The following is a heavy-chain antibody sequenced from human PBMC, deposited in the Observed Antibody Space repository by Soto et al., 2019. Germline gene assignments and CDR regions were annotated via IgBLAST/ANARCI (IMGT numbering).Heavy chain of an antibody. V-gene: IGHV4-59*08. Sequence: TSETLSLTCTVSGGSISSYYWSWIRQPPGKGLEWIGYIYYSGSTNYNPSLKSRVAISVDTSKNQFSLKLSSVTAADTAVYYCARGIAAADHAFDIWGQGTMVTVSS. CDR1: GGSISSYY. J-gene: IGHJ3*02. CDR2: IYYSGST. D-gene: IGHD6-13*01. CDR3: ARGIAAADHAFDI.